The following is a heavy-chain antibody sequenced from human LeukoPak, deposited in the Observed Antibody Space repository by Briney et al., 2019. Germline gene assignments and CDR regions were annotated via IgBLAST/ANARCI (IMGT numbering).Heavy chain of an antibody. J-gene: IGHJ4*02. CDR1: GYTFTGYY. V-gene: IGHV1-2*02. D-gene: IGHD6-13*01. CDR3: ARGSIAAAGRGDY. CDR2: INPNSGGT. Sequence: ASVKVSCKASGYTFTGYYMHWVRQAPGQGLEWMGWINPNSGGTNYAQKFQGRVTMTRDTSISTAYMELSRPRSDDTAVYYCARGSIAAAGRGDYWGQGTLVAVSS.